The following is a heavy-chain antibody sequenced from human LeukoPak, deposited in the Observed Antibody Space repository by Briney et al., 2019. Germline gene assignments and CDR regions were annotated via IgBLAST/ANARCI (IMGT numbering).Heavy chain of an antibody. Sequence: GGTLRLSCAASGFTFSTYAMSWVRQAPGRGLEWVSFIYSDNTHYSDSVKGRFTISRDNSKNTLYLQMNSLRAEDTAVYYCARRAGAYSHPYDYWGQGTLVTVSS. V-gene: IGHV3-66*04. CDR2: IYSDNT. J-gene: IGHJ4*02. CDR3: ARRAGAYSHPYDY. CDR1: GFTFSTYA. D-gene: IGHD4/OR15-4a*01.